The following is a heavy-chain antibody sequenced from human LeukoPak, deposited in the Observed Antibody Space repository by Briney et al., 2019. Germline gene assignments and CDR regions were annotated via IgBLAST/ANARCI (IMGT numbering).Heavy chain of an antibody. CDR1: GRSFSGYY. V-gene: IGHV4-34*01. CDR3: ARQGEDWLQLAYYFDY. J-gene: IGHJ4*02. CDR2: INHSGST. Sequence: KTSETLSLTCAVYGRSFSGYYWSWIRQTPGKGLEWIGEINHSGSTTYNPSLKSRVTISVDTSKNQFSLKLSSVTAADTALYYCARQGEDWLQLAYYFDYWGQGTLVTVSS. D-gene: IGHD5-12*01.